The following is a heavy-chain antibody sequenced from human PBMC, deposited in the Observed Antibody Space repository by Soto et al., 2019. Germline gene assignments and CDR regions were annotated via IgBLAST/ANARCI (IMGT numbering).Heavy chain of an antibody. CDR3: ARGLMTMVRGFGNYYYYGMDV. CDR2: IYYSGST. Sequence: SETLSLTCTVSGGSISSYYWSWIRQPPGKGLEWIGYIYYSGSTNYNPSLKSRVTISVDTSKNQFSLKLSSVTAADTAVYYCARGLMTMVRGFGNYYYYGMDVWGQGTTVTVSS. D-gene: IGHD3-10*01. J-gene: IGHJ6*02. CDR1: GGSISSYY. V-gene: IGHV4-59*01.